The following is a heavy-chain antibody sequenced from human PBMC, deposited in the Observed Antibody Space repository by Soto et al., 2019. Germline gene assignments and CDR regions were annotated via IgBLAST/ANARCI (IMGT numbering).Heavy chain of an antibody. D-gene: IGHD3-10*01. J-gene: IGHJ4*02. V-gene: IGHV3-23*01. Sequence: EVQLLESGGGLVQPGGSLRLSCAASGFTFNNYAMTWVRQAPGKGLEWVSAISGGGDTTSYADSVKGRFTVSRGGSKTTLYLQMSSLRAEDTALYYCAKGRGGSGSLTPRVDFWGQGTLVTVSS. CDR2: ISGGGDTT. CDR3: AKGRGGSGSLTPRVDF. CDR1: GFTFNNYA.